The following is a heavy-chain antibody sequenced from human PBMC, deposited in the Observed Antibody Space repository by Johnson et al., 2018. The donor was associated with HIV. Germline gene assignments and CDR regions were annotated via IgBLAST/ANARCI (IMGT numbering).Heavy chain of an antibody. J-gene: IGHJ3*02. V-gene: IGHV3-30*14. CDR1: GFTFSSYA. CDR3: LIRDAFDI. D-gene: IGHD2-8*01. Sequence: QVQLVESGGGVVQPGSSPRLSCAASGFTFSSYAMHWVRQAPGKGLEWVAVISYDGSNKYYADSVKGRFTISRDNSKNTLYLQMNSLRAEDTAVYYCLIRDAFDIWGKGTMVTVSS. CDR2: ISYDGSNK.